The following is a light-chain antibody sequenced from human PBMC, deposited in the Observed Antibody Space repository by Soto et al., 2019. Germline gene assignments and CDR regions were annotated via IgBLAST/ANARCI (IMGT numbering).Light chain of an antibody. Sequence: VLTQPPSASGTPGQRVTISCSGSSSNIGSNTVNWYQQLPGTAPKLLIYSNNQRPSGVPDRFSGSKSGTSASLAISGLQSEDEADYYCAAWDDSLNGPYVFGTGTKLTVL. CDR2: SNN. CDR3: AAWDDSLNGPYV. V-gene: IGLV1-44*01. J-gene: IGLJ1*01. CDR1: SSNIGSNT.